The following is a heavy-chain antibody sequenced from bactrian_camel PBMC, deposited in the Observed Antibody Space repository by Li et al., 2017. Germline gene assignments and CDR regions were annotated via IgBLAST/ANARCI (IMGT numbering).Heavy chain of an antibody. CDR2: TGTGST. J-gene: IGHJ4*01. Sequence: VQLVESGGGSVQPGGSLRLSCIGSGFGFDDSDMGWFRQAPGNLRVGVAATGTGSTWYADAVKGRFTISQDQVKNTIWLHMNTLASDDTAMYVCAASAGSHACGSVSWQYWGQGTQVTVS. CDR1: GFGFDDSD. CDR3: AASAGSHACGSVSWQY. V-gene: IGHV3-1*01. D-gene: IGHD7*01.